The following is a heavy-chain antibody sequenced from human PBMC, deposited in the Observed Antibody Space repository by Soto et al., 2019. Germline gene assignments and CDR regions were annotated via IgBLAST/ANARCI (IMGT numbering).Heavy chain of an antibody. CDR2: IAKDGINK. CDR3: AREAESSGYAGTFHH. J-gene: IGHJ1*01. D-gene: IGHD3-22*01. CDR1: GFTFSSYV. Sequence: QVQLVESGGAVVQPGRSLSLSCVASGFTFSSYVMNWVRQAPGKGLVWVAAIAKDGINKHYSDSVKDRFTISRDTSKSTLNLQMNDLRSEDTAVSHCAREAESSGYAGTFHHWGQGTLVTVAP. V-gene: IGHV3-30-3*01.